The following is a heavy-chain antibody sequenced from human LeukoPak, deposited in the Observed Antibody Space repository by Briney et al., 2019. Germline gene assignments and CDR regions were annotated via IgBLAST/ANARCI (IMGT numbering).Heavy chain of an antibody. D-gene: IGHD2-15*01. J-gene: IGHJ3*02. CDR3: ARDISSSTRAFDI. V-gene: IGHV3-48*03. CDR2: ITNSGSPT. Sequence: GGSLRLSCAASGFTLSTYEMTWVRQAPGKGLEWISFITNSGSPTFYADSVKGRFTIFRDTAKNSLFLQMNNLRGEDTAVYYCARDISSSTRAFDIWGQGTMVTVS. CDR1: GFTLSTYE.